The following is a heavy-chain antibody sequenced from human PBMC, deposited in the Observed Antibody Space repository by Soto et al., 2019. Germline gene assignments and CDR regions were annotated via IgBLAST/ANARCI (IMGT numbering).Heavy chain of an antibody. J-gene: IGHJ5*02. D-gene: IGHD5-12*01. Sequence: SVKVSCKASGGTFSSYAISWVRQAPGQGLEWMGGIIPIFGTANYAQKFQGRVTITADESTSTAYMELSSLRSEDTAVYYCARDKEYSGYAPGWFDPWGQGTLVTVS. V-gene: IGHV1-69*13. CDR2: IIPIFGTA. CDR3: ARDKEYSGYAPGWFDP. CDR1: GGTFSSYA.